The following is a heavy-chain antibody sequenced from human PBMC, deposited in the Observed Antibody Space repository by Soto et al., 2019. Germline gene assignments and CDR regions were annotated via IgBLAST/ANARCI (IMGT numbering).Heavy chain of an antibody. CDR3: AKDLWSGKNYYHFYYTDV. Sequence: GGSLRLSCAASGFTFSSYGMHWVRQAPGKGLEWVAVISYDGYNKYHTDSVKGRFIISRDNSKNTLYLQMDGLRAEDTAVYYCAKDLWSGKNYYHFYYTDVWGKGTTVTVSS. J-gene: IGHJ6*03. CDR2: ISYDGYNK. D-gene: IGHD3-10*01. V-gene: IGHV3-30*18. CDR1: GFTFSSYG.